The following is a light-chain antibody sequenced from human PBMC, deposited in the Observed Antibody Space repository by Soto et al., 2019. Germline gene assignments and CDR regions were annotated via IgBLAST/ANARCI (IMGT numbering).Light chain of an antibody. V-gene: IGKV3-15*01. CDR1: QSDSSN. CDR2: GAS. J-gene: IGKJ4*01. CDR3: QQYNDLPPLT. Sequence: GAVCVPPEVTATGPCSISQSDSSNLAWYQQRPGQAARLLMYGASTRGAGIPGRFSGSGSGIEFTLTVSCLPSEQFADYDCQQYNDLPPLTFGGGTKVDIK.